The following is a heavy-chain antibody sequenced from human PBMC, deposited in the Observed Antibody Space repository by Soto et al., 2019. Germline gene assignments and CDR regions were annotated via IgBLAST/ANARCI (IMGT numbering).Heavy chain of an antibody. V-gene: IGHV4-4*02. D-gene: IGHD6-13*01. Sequence: QVQLQELGAGRVKPSGTLSLTCAVSGGSISSSNWWSWVRQHPGKGLEWIGEIYHSGSTNYNPSLKSRVTISVDKSKNQFSLKLSSVTAADTAVYYCARAAMGGSSWPFDYWGQGTLVTVSS. CDR3: ARAAMGGSSWPFDY. CDR2: IYHSGST. CDR1: GGSISSSNW. J-gene: IGHJ4*02.